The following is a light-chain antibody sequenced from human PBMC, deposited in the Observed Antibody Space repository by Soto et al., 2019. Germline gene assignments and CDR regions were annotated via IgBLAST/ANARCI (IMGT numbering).Light chain of an antibody. CDR1: HGIRND. J-gene: IGKJ1*01. Sequence: ATQMTQSPSSLSASVGDRVTITCRASHGIRNDLGWYQQKPGKAPKLLIYAASSLQSGVPSRFSGSGSGTDFTLTISSLQPEDFATYYCLQDYNYPLTFGQGTKVEIK. CDR2: AAS. V-gene: IGKV1-6*01. CDR3: LQDYNYPLT.